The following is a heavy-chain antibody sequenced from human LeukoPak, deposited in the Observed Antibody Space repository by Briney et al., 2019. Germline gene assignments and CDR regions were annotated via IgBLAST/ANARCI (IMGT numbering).Heavy chain of an antibody. CDR2: IKQDGSGK. CDR1: GFTFSSYW. CDR3: ARVYYDIFTGDIGAFDI. V-gene: IGHV3-7*01. J-gene: IGHJ3*02. Sequence: GGSLRLSCAASGFTFSSYWMSWVREAPGKGLEWVANIKQDGSGKYYVDSVKGRFTLSRDNAKNSLYLQMNSLRAEDTAVYYCARVYYDIFTGDIGAFDIWGQGTMVTVSS. D-gene: IGHD3-9*01.